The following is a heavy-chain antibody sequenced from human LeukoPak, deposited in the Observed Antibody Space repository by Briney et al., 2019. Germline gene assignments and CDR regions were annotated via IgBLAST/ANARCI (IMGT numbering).Heavy chain of an antibody. D-gene: IGHD3-22*01. CDR1: GFTFSSYS. V-gene: IGHV3-21*01. CDR3: ARDLLYYYDSSPRAFDI. J-gene: IGHJ3*02. CDR2: ISSSSSYI. Sequence: GGSLRLSCAASGFTFSSYSINWVRQAPGKGLEWVSSISSSSSYIYYADSVKGRFTISRDNAKNSLYLQMHSLRAEDTAVYYCARDLLYYYDSSPRAFDIWGQGTMVTVSS.